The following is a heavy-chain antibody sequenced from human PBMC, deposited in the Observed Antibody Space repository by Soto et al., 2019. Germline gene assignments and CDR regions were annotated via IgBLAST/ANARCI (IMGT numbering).Heavy chain of an antibody. Sequence: SETLSLTCAVSGGSISSAGYYWSWIRQHPGKGLEWIGYIYYSGNTYYNPSLKSRVTISVDTSKNQFSLKLSSVTAADTAVYYCASVVVTGIVGFDYWGQGTLVTVSS. CDR1: GGSISSAGYY. CDR3: ASVVVTGIVGFDY. CDR2: IYYSGNT. J-gene: IGHJ4*02. V-gene: IGHV4-31*11. D-gene: IGHD2-21*02.